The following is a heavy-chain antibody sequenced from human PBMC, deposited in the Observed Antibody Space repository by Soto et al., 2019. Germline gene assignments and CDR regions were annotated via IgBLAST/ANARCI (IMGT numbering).Heavy chain of an antibody. J-gene: IGHJ3*02. CDR3: ARGRDDGSYYAFDI. Sequence: GGSLRLSCAASGFTFSSYAMHWVRQAPGKGLEWVAVISYDGSNKYYADSVKGRFTISRDNSKNTLYLQMNSLRAEDTAVYYCARGRDDGSYYAFDIWGQGTMVTVSS. CDR1: GFTFSSYA. CDR2: ISYDGSNK. V-gene: IGHV3-30*04. D-gene: IGHD1-26*01.